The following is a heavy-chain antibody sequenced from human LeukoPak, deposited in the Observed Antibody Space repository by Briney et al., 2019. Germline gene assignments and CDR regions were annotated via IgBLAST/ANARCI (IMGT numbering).Heavy chain of an antibody. Sequence: SGGSLRLSCAASGFTFNRYNMNWVRRAPGKGLEWVSSISTSSSYIYDADSVRGRFTISRDNAKNSLYLQMNSLRAEDTAVYSCARGADGVSSNSRGWFDPWGQGTLVTVSS. CDR3: ARGADGVSSNSRGWFDP. CDR1: GFTFNRYN. CDR2: ISTSSSYI. J-gene: IGHJ5*02. V-gene: IGHV3-21*01. D-gene: IGHD2-15*01.